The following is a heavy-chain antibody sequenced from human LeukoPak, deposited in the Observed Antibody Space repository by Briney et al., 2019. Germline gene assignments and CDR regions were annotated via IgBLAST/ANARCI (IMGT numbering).Heavy chain of an antibody. J-gene: IGHJ3*01. V-gene: IGHV3-23*01. CDR2: IVGSGGSA. D-gene: IGHD3-22*01. CDR3: AKDHKGDYYDSSGAIDAFDF. CDR1: GFTFSSYA. Sequence: GGSLRLSCAASGFTFSSYAMSWVRQAPGKGLEWVSGIVGSGGSAYYADSVKGRFTISRDNSKNTLYLQMNSLRAEDSGVYYCAKDHKGDYYDSSGAIDAFDFWGQGTMVTVSS.